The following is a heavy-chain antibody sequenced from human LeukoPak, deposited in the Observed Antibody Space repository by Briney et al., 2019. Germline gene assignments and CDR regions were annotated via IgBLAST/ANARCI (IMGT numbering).Heavy chain of an antibody. CDR2: FDPGDGET. D-gene: IGHD2-15*01. Sequence: GASVKVSCKVSGYTLTELSMHWVRQAPGKGLEWMGGFDPGDGETIYAQKFQGRVTMTEDTSTDTAYMELSSLRSEDTAVYYCATFPRYCSGGSCRLDPFDYWGQGTLVTVSS. CDR3: ATFPRYCSGGSCRLDPFDY. J-gene: IGHJ4*02. CDR1: GYTLTELS. V-gene: IGHV1-24*01.